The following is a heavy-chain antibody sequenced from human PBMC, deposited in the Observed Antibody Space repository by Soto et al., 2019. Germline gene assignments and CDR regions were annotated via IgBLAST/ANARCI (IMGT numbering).Heavy chain of an antibody. Sequence: ASVKVSCKASGYTFTSSDVYWVRQATGQGLELMGWISAYNGNTNYAQKLQGRVTMTTDTSTSTAYMELRSLRSDDTAVYYCARDAGSGSYYSRGMDVWGQGTTVTVSS. D-gene: IGHD3-10*01. CDR2: ISAYNGNT. CDR3: ARDAGSGSYYSRGMDV. J-gene: IGHJ6*02. CDR1: GYTFTSSD. V-gene: IGHV1-18*01.